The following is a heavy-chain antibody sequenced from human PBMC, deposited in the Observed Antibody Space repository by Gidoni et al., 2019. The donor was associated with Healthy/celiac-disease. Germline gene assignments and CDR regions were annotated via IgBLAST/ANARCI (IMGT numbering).Heavy chain of an antibody. CDR2: IYYSGST. D-gene: IGHD3-22*01. Sequence: QVQLQESGPGLVKPSETLSLTCTVSGGSISSYYWSWIRQPPGKGLEWIGYIYYSGSTNYNPSLKSRVTISVDTSKNQFSLKLSSVTAADTAVYYCASQHYYDSSGYYERGSYWYFDLWGRGTLVTVSS. J-gene: IGHJ2*01. V-gene: IGHV4-59*01. CDR3: ASQHYYDSSGYYERGSYWYFDL. CDR1: GGSISSYY.